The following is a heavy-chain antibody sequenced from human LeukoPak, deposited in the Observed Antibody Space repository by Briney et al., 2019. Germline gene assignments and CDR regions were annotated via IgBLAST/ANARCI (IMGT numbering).Heavy chain of an antibody. D-gene: IGHD3-9*01. CDR1: GDSINNNIW. CDR2: IHHGGST. CDR3: ARKSATDYYETDY. Sequence: SETLSLTCAVSGDSINNNIWWTWVRQPPGKGLEWIGEIHHGGSTNYKPSLKSRVTISVDKSKNQFSLKLTSVTAADTAIYYCARKSATDYYETDYWGQRALVTVSS. V-gene: IGHV4-4*02. J-gene: IGHJ4*02.